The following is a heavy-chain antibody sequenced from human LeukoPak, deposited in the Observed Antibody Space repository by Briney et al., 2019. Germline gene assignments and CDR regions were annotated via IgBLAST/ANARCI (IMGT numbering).Heavy chain of an antibody. CDR1: GFTFGSYA. CDR3: ARGRLDY. V-gene: IGHV3-48*02. Sequence: PGGSLRLSCAASGFTFGSYAMSWVRQAPGKGLEWVASIGPTSTSTSYAGSVKGRFTISRDNAQNSLLLQMNSLRDEDTAVYSCARGRLDYWGQGTPVTVSS. J-gene: IGHJ4*02. CDR2: IGPTSTST.